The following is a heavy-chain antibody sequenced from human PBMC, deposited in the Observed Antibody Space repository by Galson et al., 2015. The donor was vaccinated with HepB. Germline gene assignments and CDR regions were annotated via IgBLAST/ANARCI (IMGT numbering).Heavy chain of an antibody. J-gene: IGHJ3*02. CDR3: ARDGSSVTIDAFDI. D-gene: IGHD4-17*01. CDR1: GFTFSDYH. CDR2: ISSSGSTI. Sequence: SLRLSCAASGFTFSDYHMGWIRQAPGKGLEWVSYISSSGSTIYYADSVKGRFTISRDNAKNSLYLQMNSLRAEDTAVYYCARDGSSVTIDAFDIWGQGTMVTVSS. V-gene: IGHV3-11*01.